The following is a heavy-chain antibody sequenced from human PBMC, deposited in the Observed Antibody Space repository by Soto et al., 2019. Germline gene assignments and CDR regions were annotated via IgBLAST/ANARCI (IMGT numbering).Heavy chain of an antibody. J-gene: IGHJ6*02. V-gene: IGHV1-69*13. D-gene: IGHD3-3*01. Sequence: SVKVSCKASGGTFSSYAISWVRQAPGQGLEWMGGIIPIFGTANYAQKFQGRVTITADESTSTAYMELSSLRSEDTAVYYCAYDFWSGSFRMDVWGQGTTVTVSS. CDR3: AYDFWSGSFRMDV. CDR1: GGTFSSYA. CDR2: IIPIFGTA.